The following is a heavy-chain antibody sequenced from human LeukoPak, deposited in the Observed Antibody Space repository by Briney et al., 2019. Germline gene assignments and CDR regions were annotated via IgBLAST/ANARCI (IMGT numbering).Heavy chain of an antibody. CDR3: ARHIAVTTVTSWNWFDP. V-gene: IGHV4-39*01. CDR1: GGSISSSSYY. CDR2: IYYSGST. D-gene: IGHD4-17*01. J-gene: IGHJ5*02. Sequence: PSETLSLTCTVSGGSISSSSYYWGRIRQPPGKGLEWIGSIYYSGSTYYNPSLKSRVTISVDTSKNQFSLKLSSVTAADTAVYYCARHIAVTTVTSWNWFDPWGQGTLVTVSS.